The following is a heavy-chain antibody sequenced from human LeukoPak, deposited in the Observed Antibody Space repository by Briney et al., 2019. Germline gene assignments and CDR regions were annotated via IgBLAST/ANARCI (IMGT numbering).Heavy chain of an antibody. J-gene: IGHJ4*02. V-gene: IGHV4-31*03. CDR1: GGSISTGGYY. D-gene: IGHD5-18*01. Sequence: SETLSLTCIVSGGSISTGGYYWTWIRQHPGKGLEWIGYIYNSGTTYYNPSLESRVTISGDTSKNQFSLKLNSVTAADTAVYYCARTAGWSYGFDYWGQGTLVTVSS. CDR3: ARTAGWSYGFDY. CDR2: IYNSGTT.